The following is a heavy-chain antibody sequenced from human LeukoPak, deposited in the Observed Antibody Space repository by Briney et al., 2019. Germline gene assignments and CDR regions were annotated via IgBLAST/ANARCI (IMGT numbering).Heavy chain of an antibody. Sequence: GESLKISCKGSGYTFTSYWIGWVRQMPGKGLEWMGIIYPGDSDTKYSPSFQGQVTISADKSISTAYVQWSSLKASDTAIHYCARLRYYDFWSGPGYWGQGTLVAVSS. D-gene: IGHD3-3*01. CDR1: GYTFTSYW. J-gene: IGHJ4*02. CDR3: ARLRYYDFWSGPGY. CDR2: IYPGDSDT. V-gene: IGHV5-51*01.